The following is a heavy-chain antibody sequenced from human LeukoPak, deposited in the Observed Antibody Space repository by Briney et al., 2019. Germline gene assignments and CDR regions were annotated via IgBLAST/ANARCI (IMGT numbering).Heavy chain of an antibody. D-gene: IGHD5-18*01. Sequence: ASVKVSCKASGYTFTSYAMNWVRQAPGQGLEWMGWINTNTGNPTYAQGFTGRFVFSLDTSVSTAYLQISSLKAEDTAVYYCASSIRDTAMAFDAFDIWGQGTMVTVSS. V-gene: IGHV7-4-1*02. J-gene: IGHJ3*02. CDR1: GYTFTSYA. CDR3: ASSIRDTAMAFDAFDI. CDR2: INTNTGNP.